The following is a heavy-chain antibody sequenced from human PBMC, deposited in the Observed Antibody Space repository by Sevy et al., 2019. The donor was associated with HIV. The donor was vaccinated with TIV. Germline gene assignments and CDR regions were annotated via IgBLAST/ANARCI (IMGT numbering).Heavy chain of an antibody. CDR3: ANSASMITFGGVIVPDAFDI. J-gene: IGHJ3*02. V-gene: IGHV3-21*01. CDR1: GFTFSSYS. CDR2: ISSSSSYI. Sequence: GGSLRLSCAASGFTFSSYSMNWVRQAPGKGLEWVSSISSSSSYIYYADLVKGRFTSSRDNAKNSLYLQMNSLRAEDTAVYYCANSASMITFGGVIVPDAFDIWGQGTMVTVSS. D-gene: IGHD3-16*02.